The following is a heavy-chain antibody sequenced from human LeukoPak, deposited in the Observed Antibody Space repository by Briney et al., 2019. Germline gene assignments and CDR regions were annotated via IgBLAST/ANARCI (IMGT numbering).Heavy chain of an antibody. V-gene: IGHV1-2*02. CDR3: ARGDTAMVTDYYYYMDV. J-gene: IGHJ6*03. D-gene: IGHD5-18*01. Sequence: ASVKVSCKASGYSFTGYYMHWVRQAPGQGREWIGWINPNRGGTNYAQKFQGRVTMTRDTSISTAYMELSRLRSDDTAVYYCARGDTAMVTDYYYYMDVWGKGTTVTVSS. CDR2: INPNRGGT. CDR1: GYSFTGYY.